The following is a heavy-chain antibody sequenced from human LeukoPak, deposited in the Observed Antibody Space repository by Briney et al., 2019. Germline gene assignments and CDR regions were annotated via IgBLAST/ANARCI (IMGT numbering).Heavy chain of an antibody. J-gene: IGHJ4*02. D-gene: IGHD3-22*01. CDR2: FSGSGGPT. CDR3: ARVMTTVTTFYYDSSGYFDY. Sequence: GGSLRLSCAASGFTFSNYGMSWVRQAPGKGLEWVSGFSGSGGPTYYADSVKGRFTMSRENSKSMLYLQMNSLRAEDTAVYYCARVMTTVTTFYYDSSGYFDYWGQGTLVTVSS. V-gene: IGHV3-23*01. CDR1: GFTFSNYG.